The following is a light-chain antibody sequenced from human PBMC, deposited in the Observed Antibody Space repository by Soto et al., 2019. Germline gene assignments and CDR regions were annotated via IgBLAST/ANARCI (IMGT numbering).Light chain of an antibody. CDR1: SSGVGASNY. Sequence: QSALTQPASVSGSPGQSITISCTGTSSGVGASNYVSWYQQHPGRAPKLIIYEFSDRPSGISDRFSGSKPGNTASLTISGPQAEDEADYYCSSYAGSRVLVLGGGTKLTVL. J-gene: IGLJ2*01. CDR3: SSYAGSRVLV. V-gene: IGLV2-14*01. CDR2: EFS.